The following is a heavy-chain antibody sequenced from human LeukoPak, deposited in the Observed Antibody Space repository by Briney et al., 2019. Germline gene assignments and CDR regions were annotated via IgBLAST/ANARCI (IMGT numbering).Heavy chain of an antibody. J-gene: IGHJ3*02. V-gene: IGHV4-59*08. D-gene: IGHD3-9*01. CDR1: GGSISTFY. CDR2: IYYSGST. CDR3: ARLPYDILTGYDAFDI. Sequence: SETLSLTCTVSGGSISTFYWNWIRQPPGKGLEWIGHIYYSGSTNYNPSLKSRVTISVDTSKNQFSLKLSSVTAADTAVYYCARLPYDILTGYDAFDIWGQGTMVTVSS.